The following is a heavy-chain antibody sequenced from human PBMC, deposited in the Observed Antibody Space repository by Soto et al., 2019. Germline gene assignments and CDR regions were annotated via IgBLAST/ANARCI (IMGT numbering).Heavy chain of an antibody. V-gene: IGHV3-48*01. CDR3: ARGPSYRVVIITDPYFDY. Sequence: GGSLRLSCAASGFTFSSYSMNWVRQAPGKGLEWVSYISSSSSTIYYADSVKGRFTISRDNAKNSLYLQMNSLRAEDTAVYYCARGPSYRVVIITDPYFDYWGQGTLVTVSS. CDR1: GFTFSSYS. D-gene: IGHD3-3*01. CDR2: ISSSSSTI. J-gene: IGHJ4*02.